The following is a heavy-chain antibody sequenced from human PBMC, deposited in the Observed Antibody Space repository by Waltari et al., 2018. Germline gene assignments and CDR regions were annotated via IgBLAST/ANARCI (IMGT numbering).Heavy chain of an antibody. D-gene: IGHD3-16*01. J-gene: IGHJ4*02. Sequence: QVQLVESGGGVVQPGRSLRLSCTTSGFVFSYYGMHWVRQAPGKGLGGVEVIWSDGGVKYYSDSVKGRFTISRDNSNNTLYLQMNSLGAEDTAVYYCARGGAGGPDFEYWGQGTLVTASS. CDR1: GFVFSYYG. CDR2: IWSDGGVK. CDR3: ARGGAGGPDFEY. V-gene: IGHV3-33*01.